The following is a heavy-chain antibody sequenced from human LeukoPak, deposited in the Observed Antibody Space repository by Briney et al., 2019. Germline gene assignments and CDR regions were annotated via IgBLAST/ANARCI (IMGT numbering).Heavy chain of an antibody. CDR3: ARDGDSSGFQYYFDY. CDR2: IYSGGST. V-gene: IGHV3-53*04. D-gene: IGHD3-22*01. Sequence: PGGSLRLSCAASGFTVSSNYMSWVRQAPGKGLEWVSVIYSGGSTYYADSVKGRFTISRHNSKNTLYLQMNSLRAEDTAVYYCARDGDSSGFQYYFDYWGQGTLVTVSS. J-gene: IGHJ4*02. CDR1: GFTVSSNY.